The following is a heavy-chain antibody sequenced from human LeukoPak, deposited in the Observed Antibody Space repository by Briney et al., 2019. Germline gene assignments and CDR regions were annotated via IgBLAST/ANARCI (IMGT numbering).Heavy chain of an antibody. V-gene: IGHV4-59*01. D-gene: IGHD2-15*01. J-gene: IGHJ4*02. CDR2: IYYTGST. Sequence: SETLSLTCTVSGSSITGFYWSWIRQPPGKGLEWIGYIYYTGSTNYKPSLKSRLTISLDTSKNQFSLNLSSVTAADTAVYYCARGRYCSGGSCYKDYWGQGTLVTVSS. CDR1: GSSITGFY. CDR3: ARGRYCSGGSCYKDY.